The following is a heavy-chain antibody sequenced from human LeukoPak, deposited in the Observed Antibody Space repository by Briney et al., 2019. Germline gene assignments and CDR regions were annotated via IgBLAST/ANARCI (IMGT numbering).Heavy chain of an antibody. CDR3: ARNMGDY. CDR1: GFTFSTYW. V-gene: IGHV3-7*04. J-gene: IGHJ4*02. D-gene: IGHD2/OR15-2a*01. CDR2: INQDGSEK. Sequence: GGSLRLSCTASGFTFSTYWMTWVRQAPGKGLEWVANINQDGSEKNYVDSVKGRFTISRDNAKNSLYLQMNSLRAEDTAVYYCARNMGDYWGQGTLVTVSS.